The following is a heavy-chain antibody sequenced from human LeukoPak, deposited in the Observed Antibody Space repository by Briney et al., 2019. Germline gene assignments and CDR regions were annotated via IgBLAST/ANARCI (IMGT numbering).Heavy chain of an antibody. Sequence: PGGSLRLSCATSGFSFDDADMSWVRRVPGKGLEWVSNINWNGRSTHYADSVRGRFTISRDNAKNSLSLQMSSLTAADTAFYYCARHSQYYGTESYYNCFDHWGQGTLVTVSS. V-gene: IGHV3-20*04. CDR2: INWNGRST. J-gene: IGHJ4*02. CDR3: ARHSQYYGTESYYNCFDH. D-gene: IGHD3-10*01. CDR1: GFSFDDAD.